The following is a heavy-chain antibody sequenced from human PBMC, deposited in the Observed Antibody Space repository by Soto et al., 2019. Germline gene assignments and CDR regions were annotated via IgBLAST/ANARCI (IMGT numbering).Heavy chain of an antibody. J-gene: IGHJ4*02. V-gene: IGHV4-39*01. D-gene: IGHD4-17*01. CDR3: ASPATYGDYVVDY. CDR1: GGSISSSSYY. CDR2: IYYSGST. Sequence: QLQLQESGPGLVKPSETLSLTYTVSGGSISSSSYYWGWIRQPPGKGLEWIGSIYYSGSTYYNPSLKSRVTISVDTSKNQFSLKLSSVTAADTAVYYCASPATYGDYVVDYWGQGTLVTVSS.